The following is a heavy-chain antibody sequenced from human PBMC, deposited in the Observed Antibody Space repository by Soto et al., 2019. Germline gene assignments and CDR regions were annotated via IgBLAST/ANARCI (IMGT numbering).Heavy chain of an antibody. V-gene: IGHV5-10-1*01. CDR1: GYSLTSSR. J-gene: IGHJ6*02. CDR3: ARQGYSYGFYFYYGLDV. D-gene: IGHD5-18*01. Sequence: GESLKISCKASGYSLTSSRIAWVRQMPGKGLEWMGRIDPGDSYTNYSPSFQGHVTISADKSINTAYLQWSSLKASDTAMYYCARQGYSYGFYFYYGLDVWGQGTTVTVSS. CDR2: IDPGDSYT.